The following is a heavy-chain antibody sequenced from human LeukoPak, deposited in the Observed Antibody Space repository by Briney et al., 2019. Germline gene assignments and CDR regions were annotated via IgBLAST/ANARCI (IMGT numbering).Heavy chain of an antibody. Sequence: SETLSLTCTVSGGSISSYYWSWIRQPPGKGLEWIGYIYYSGSTNYNPSLKSRVTISVDTSKNQFSLKLSSVTAADTAVYYCARDRRKEFGWFDPWGQGTLVSVSS. V-gene: IGHV4-59*01. D-gene: IGHD3-10*01. J-gene: IGHJ5*02. CDR1: GGSISSYY. CDR2: IYYSGST. CDR3: ARDRRKEFGWFDP.